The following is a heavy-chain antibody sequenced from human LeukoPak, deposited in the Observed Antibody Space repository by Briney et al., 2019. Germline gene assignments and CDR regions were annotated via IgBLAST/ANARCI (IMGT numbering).Heavy chain of an antibody. D-gene: IGHD3-22*01. CDR3: VSWAEGGHFGYC. CDR1: GLTFSTYW. V-gene: IGHV3-7*01. J-gene: IGHJ4*02. Sequence: GGSLRLSCAASGLTFSTYWMGWVRQAPGKGLEWVAHIKQDGSEKYYVDSVKGRVTISRDNARDSLYLQMNSLRVEDTAVYYCVSWAEGGHFGYCWGQGTLVTVSA. CDR2: IKQDGSEK.